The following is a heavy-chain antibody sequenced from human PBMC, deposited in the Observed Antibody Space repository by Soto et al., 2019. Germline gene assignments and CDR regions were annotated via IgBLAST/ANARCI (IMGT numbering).Heavy chain of an antibody. Sequence: SGPTLVNPTQTLTLTCTFSGFSRSTSGVGVGWIRQPPGKALEWLALIYWDDDKRYSPSLKSRLTITKDTSKNQLVLTMTNMDHVDTATYYCANRTGLAFYDSSGYYYSLDPWGQGTLLTVSS. D-gene: IGHD3-22*01. CDR2: IYWDDDK. V-gene: IGHV2-5*02. CDR3: ANRTGLAFYDSSGYYYSLDP. J-gene: IGHJ5*02. CDR1: GFSRSTSGVG.